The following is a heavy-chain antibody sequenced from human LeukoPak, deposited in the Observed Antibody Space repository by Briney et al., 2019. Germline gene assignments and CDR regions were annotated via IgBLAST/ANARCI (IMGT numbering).Heavy chain of an antibody. Sequence: SETLSLTCTVSGGSISSYYWSWIRQPPGKGLEWIGYIYYSGSTNYNPSLKSRVTISVDTSKNQFSLKLSSVTAADTAVYYCARADPWSSSGSRFDYWGQGTLVTVSS. CDR3: ARADPWSSSGSRFDY. CDR2: IYYSGST. CDR1: GGSISSYY. V-gene: IGHV4-59*01. D-gene: IGHD6-13*01. J-gene: IGHJ4*02.